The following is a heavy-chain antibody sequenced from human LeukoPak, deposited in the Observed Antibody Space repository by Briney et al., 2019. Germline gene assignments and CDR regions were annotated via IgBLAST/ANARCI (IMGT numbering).Heavy chain of an antibody. CDR1: GFTFSSYA. Sequence: PGGSLRLSCAASGFTFSSYAMSWVRQAPGKGLEWVSAISGSGGSTYYADSVKGRFTISRDNSKNTLYLQMNSLRAEDTAVYYCAKGGCSSTSCRSHYWGQGTLVTVSS. CDR2: ISGSGGST. V-gene: IGHV3-23*01. D-gene: IGHD2-2*01. CDR3: AKGGCSSTSCRSHY. J-gene: IGHJ4*02.